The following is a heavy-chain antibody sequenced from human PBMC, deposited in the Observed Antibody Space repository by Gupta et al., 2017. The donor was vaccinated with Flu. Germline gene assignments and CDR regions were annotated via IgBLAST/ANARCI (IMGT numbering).Heavy chain of an antibody. CDR3: AKDWAPILGLGGAAAARNAEYFQH. V-gene: IGHV3-23*01. J-gene: IGHJ1*01. CDR1: GFTFSSYA. D-gene: IGHD6-13*01. CDR2: ISGSGGST. Sequence: EVQLLESGGGLVQPGGSLRLSCAASGFTFSSYAMSWVRQAPGKGLEWVSAISGSGGSTYYADTVKGRFTISRDNSKNTLYLQMNSLRAEDTAVYYCAKDWAPILGLGGAAAARNAEYFQHWGQGTLVTVSS.